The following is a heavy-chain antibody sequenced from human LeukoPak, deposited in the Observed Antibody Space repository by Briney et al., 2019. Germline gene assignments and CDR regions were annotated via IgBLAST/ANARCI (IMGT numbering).Heavy chain of an antibody. Sequence: ASVKVSCKASGYTFTSYGISWVRQAPGQGLEWMGWISAYNGNANYAQKLQGRVTMTTDTSTSTAYMELRSLRSDDTAVYYCARDSGALWFGELALFDYWGQGTLVTVPS. D-gene: IGHD3-10*01. CDR2: ISAYNGNA. V-gene: IGHV1-18*04. CDR3: ARDSGALWFGELALFDY. J-gene: IGHJ4*02. CDR1: GYTFTSYG.